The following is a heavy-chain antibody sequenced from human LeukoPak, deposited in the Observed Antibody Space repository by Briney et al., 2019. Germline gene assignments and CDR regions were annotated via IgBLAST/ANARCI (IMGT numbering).Heavy chain of an antibody. CDR3: ARRGGGGAIPQAFDI. V-gene: IGHV4-59*12. D-gene: IGHD3-16*01. CDR2: IYYSGST. Sequence: PSETLSLTCTVSGGSISSYYWSWIRQPPGKGLEWIGYIYYSGSTNYNPSLKSRVTISVDRSKNQFSLKLSSVTAADTAVYYCARRGGGGAIPQAFDIWGQGTMVTVSS. CDR1: GGSISSYY. J-gene: IGHJ3*02.